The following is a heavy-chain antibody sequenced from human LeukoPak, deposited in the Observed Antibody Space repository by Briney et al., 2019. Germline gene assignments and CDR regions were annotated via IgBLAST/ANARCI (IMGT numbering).Heavy chain of an antibody. J-gene: IGHJ4*02. Sequence: SETLSLTCAVYGGSFSGYYWSWIRQPPGKGLEWIREINHSGSTNYNPSLKSRVTISVDTSKNQFSLKLSSVTAADTAVYYCARGGSGWYVAVFSPYYFDYWGQGTLVTVSS. D-gene: IGHD6-19*01. CDR2: INHSGST. CDR3: ARGGSGWYVAVFSPYYFDY. V-gene: IGHV4-34*01. CDR1: GGSFSGYY.